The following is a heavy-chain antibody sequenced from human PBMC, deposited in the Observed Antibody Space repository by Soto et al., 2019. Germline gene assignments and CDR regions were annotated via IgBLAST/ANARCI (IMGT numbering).Heavy chain of an antibody. J-gene: IGHJ4*02. Sequence: QLQLQESGPGLVKPSETLSLTCSVSGGSISRSGYHWGWIRQPPGQGLEWIGSISDSGTTYYSSSLKSRVTISVDTSKNQLSLKLSSVTAADTAVYYCTRQYDYWGQGTLVTVSS. CDR1: GGSISRSGYH. CDR3: TRQYDY. CDR2: ISDSGTT. V-gene: IGHV4-39*01.